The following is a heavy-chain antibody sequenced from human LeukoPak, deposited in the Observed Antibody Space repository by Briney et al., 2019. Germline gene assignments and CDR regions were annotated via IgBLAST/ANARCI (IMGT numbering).Heavy chain of an antibody. V-gene: IGHV3-53*01. CDR1: GFTVNSNY. CDR3: ARGTDYYDSSGHTWGYFDY. J-gene: IGHJ4*02. Sequence: PGGSLRLSCAASGFTVNSNYMSWVRQAPGKGLEWVSVIYSGGSTYYADSVKGRFTISRDNSKNTLYLQMNSLRAEDTAVYYCARGTDYYDSSGHTWGYFDYWGQGTLVTVSS. D-gene: IGHD3-22*01. CDR2: IYSGGST.